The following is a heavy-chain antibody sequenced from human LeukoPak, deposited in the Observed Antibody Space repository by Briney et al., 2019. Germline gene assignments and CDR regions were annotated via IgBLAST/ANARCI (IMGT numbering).Heavy chain of an antibody. CDR2: IYNTGAT. J-gene: IGHJ3*02. V-gene: IGHV3-53*01. CDR1: GFTVSDNY. CDR3: ARIEWERLGRAFDI. Sequence: GGSLRLSCAASGFTVSDNYMTWVRQAPGKGLEWVSSIYNTGATHYAESVKGRFTISRDNSKNTLLLQMNSLRTEDMAVYYCARIEWERLGRAFDIWGQGTMVTVSS. D-gene: IGHD1-26*01.